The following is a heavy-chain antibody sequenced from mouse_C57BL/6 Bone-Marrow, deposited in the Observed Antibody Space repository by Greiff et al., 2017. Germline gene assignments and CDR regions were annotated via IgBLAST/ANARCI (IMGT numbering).Heavy chain of an antibody. CDR3: AKASFYYDYDGYAMDY. V-gene: IGHV2-5*01. J-gene: IGHJ4*01. CDR2: IWRGGST. Sequence: VHLVESGPGLVQPSQSLSITCTVSGFSLTSYGVHWVRQSPGTGLEWLGVIWRGGSTDYNAAFMSRLSITKDNSKSQVFFKMNSLQADDTAIYYCAKASFYYDYDGYAMDYGGQGTSVTVSS. D-gene: IGHD2-4*01. CDR1: GFSLTSYG.